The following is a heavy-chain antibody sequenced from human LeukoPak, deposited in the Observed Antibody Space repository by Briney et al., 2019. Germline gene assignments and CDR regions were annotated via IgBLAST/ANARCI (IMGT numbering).Heavy chain of an antibody. CDR2: IYSGGST. V-gene: IGHV3-66*01. D-gene: IGHD3-22*01. Sequence: GGSLRLSCAVSGFTVSSNYMSWVRQAPGKGLEWVSIIYSGGSTYYADSVKGRFTISRDSSRNTLYLQMNSLRAEDTAVYYCASKDPYDSSAYLLDYWGQGTLATVSS. J-gene: IGHJ4*02. CDR1: GFTVSSNY. CDR3: ASKDPYDSSAYLLDY.